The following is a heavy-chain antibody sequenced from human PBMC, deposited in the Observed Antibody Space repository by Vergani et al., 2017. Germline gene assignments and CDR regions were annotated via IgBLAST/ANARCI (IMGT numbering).Heavy chain of an antibody. CDR2: ISGPGLST. Sequence: VQLVESGGGLVKPGGSLRLSCAASGFTFDDYAMHWVRQAPGKGLEWVSLISGPGLSTYYADSVKGRFSISRDDSKNTVYLQINSLRAEDTAFYYCADLYGDDGFSPFWGQGTLVTVSS. D-gene: IGHD2-21*01. CDR3: ADLYGDDGFSPF. V-gene: IGHV3-23*04. CDR1: GFTFDDYA. J-gene: IGHJ4*02.